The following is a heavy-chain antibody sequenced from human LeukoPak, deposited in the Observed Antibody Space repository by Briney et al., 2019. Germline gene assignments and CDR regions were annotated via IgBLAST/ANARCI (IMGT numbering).Heavy chain of an antibody. D-gene: IGHD6-19*01. Sequence: GGSLRLSCGASGFAFSSYAMHWVRQGPGKGLVWVALVSYDGGSKYYAGSVKGRITISRDNSKNTLYMQMNSLTAEDTAVYDCAKEKSGSGLFGMDVWGQGTTVTVSS. CDR1: GFAFSSYA. J-gene: IGHJ6*02. CDR3: AKEKSGSGLFGMDV. CDR2: VSYDGGSK. V-gene: IGHV3-30-3*01.